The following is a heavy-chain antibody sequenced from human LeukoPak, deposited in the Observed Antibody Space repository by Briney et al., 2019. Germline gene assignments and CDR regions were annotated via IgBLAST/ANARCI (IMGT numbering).Heavy chain of an antibody. CDR2: IYYSGST. J-gene: IGHJ4*02. Sequence: PSETLSLTCTVSGGSISSYYWSWIRQPPGKGLEWIGYIYYSGSTNYNPSLKSRVTISVDTSKNQVSLKLRSVTAADTAVYYCATRVQEVHTYFGSWGQGNLVAVSS. D-gene: IGHD3-10*01. CDR3: ATRVQEVHTYFGS. V-gene: IGHV4-59*01. CDR1: GGSISSYY.